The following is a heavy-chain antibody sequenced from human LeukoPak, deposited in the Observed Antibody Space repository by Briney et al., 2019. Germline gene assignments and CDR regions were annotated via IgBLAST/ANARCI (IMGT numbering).Heavy chain of an antibody. CDR3: ARTLLWFGELIDY. CDR1: GYTFTGYY. Sequence: ASVKVSCKASGYTFTGYYMHWVRQAPGQGLEWMGWINPNSGGTNYAQKFQGRVTMTRDTSISTAYMELSRLRSDDTAVYYCARTLLWFGELIDYWGQGTLVTVSP. J-gene: IGHJ4*02. CDR2: INPNSGGT. D-gene: IGHD3-10*01. V-gene: IGHV1-2*02.